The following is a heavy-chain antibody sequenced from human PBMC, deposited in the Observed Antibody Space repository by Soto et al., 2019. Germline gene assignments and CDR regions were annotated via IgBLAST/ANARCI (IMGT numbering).Heavy chain of an antibody. V-gene: IGHV4-30-4*01. CDR2: ISYSGST. CDR3: ARVSGIYYYGMDV. J-gene: IGHJ6*02. D-gene: IGHD3-10*01. CDR1: GGSISSGNYY. Sequence: PSETLSLTCTVSGGSISSGNYYWSWIRQPPGKGLEWIGFISYSGSTYYSLSLKSRVTISVDTSKNQFSLKLSSVTAADTAVYFCARVSGIYYYGMDVWSQGTTVTVSS.